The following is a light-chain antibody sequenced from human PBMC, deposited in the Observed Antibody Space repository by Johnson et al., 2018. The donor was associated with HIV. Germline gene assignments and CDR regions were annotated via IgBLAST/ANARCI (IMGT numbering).Light chain of an antibody. CDR1: ISNIGNIY. V-gene: IGLV1-51*01. J-gene: IGLJ1*01. Sequence: QSVLTQPPSVSAAPGQKVTISCSGSISNIGNIYVSWYQQFPGTAPKLLISNNDKRPSGIPDRFSGSRSGTSATLGITGLQTGDEADYYCGTWDSSLSAYVFGTGTKVTV. CDR3: GTWDSSLSAYV. CDR2: NND.